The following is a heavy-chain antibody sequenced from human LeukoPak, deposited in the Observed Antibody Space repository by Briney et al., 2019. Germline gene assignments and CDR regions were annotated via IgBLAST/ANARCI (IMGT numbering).Heavy chain of an antibody. CDR1: GGSISPYF. CDR2: ISYTGST. J-gene: IGHJ5*02. V-gene: IGHV4-59*01. CDR3: ARDDYRGVTNFDP. Sequence: SETLSLTCTVSGGSISPYFWSWMRQTPGKGLEWIGYISYTGSTNYNPALKSRVTISVDTSKNQFSLQLTSVTAADTSVYYCARDDYRGVTNFDPWGQGTLVTVSS. D-gene: IGHD3-10*01.